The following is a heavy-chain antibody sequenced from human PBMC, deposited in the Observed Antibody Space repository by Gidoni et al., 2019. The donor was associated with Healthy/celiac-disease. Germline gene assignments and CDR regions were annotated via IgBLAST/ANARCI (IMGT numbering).Heavy chain of an antibody. CDR2: INSDGSST. CDR1: GFTFSSYW. V-gene: IGHV3-74*01. Sequence: EVQLVESGGGFVQPGGSLRLSCAASGFTFSSYWMHWVRQAPGKGLVWVSRINSDGSSTSYADSVKGRFTISRDNAKNTLYLQMNSLRAEDTAVYYCAEGGYCSGGSCYGLYYYGMDVWGQGTTVTVSS. D-gene: IGHD2-15*01. CDR3: AEGGYCSGGSCYGLYYYGMDV. J-gene: IGHJ6*02.